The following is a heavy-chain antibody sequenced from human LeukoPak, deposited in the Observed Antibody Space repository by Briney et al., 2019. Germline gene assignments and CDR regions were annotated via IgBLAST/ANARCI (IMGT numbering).Heavy chain of an antibody. J-gene: IGHJ3*02. CDR1: GGSFSGYY. CDR2: INHGGST. D-gene: IGHD2-21*01. V-gene: IGHV4-34*01. Sequence: SETLSLTCAVYGGSFSGYYWSWIRQPPGKGLEWIGEINHGGSTNSNPSLKSRVTISPDTSKNQFSLKLSSVTAADTAVYYCARPIVVVPLRAFDIWGQGTLVTVSS. CDR3: ARPIVVVPLRAFDI.